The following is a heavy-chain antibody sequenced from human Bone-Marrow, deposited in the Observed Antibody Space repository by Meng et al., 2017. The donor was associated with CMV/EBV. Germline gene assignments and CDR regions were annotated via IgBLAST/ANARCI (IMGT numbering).Heavy chain of an antibody. CDR3: ARGWQLLNP. J-gene: IGHJ5*02. CDR2: ISGGGDST. V-gene: IGHV3-23*01. D-gene: IGHD6-6*01. Sequence: GGSLRLSCAASGFTFRNYAMSWVPQAPGKGLEWVSAISGGGDSTYYPDSVKGRFTISRDNAKNSLYLQMNSLRAEDTAVYYCARGWQLLNPWGQGTLVTVSS. CDR1: GFTFRNYA.